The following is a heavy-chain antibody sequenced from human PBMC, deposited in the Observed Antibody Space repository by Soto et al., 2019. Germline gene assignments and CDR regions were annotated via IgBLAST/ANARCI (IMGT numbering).Heavy chain of an antibody. V-gene: IGHV3-30-3*01. Sequence: QVQVVESGGGVVQPGRSLRLSCAASGFTFSSYAMHWVRQAPGKGLEWVAVISYDGSNKYYADSVKGRFTISRDNSKNTLYLQMNSLRAEDTAVYYCARVAVEMATIHVFDYWGQGTLVTVSS. CDR3: ARVAVEMATIHVFDY. CDR1: GFTFSSYA. CDR2: ISYDGSNK. J-gene: IGHJ4*02. D-gene: IGHD5-12*01.